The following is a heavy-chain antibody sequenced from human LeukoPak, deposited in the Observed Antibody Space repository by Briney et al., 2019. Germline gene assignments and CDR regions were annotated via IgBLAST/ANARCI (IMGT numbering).Heavy chain of an antibody. Sequence: ASVKVSCKASGYNFIGYYMHWVRQAPGQGLEWMGWINPHSGDTNYAQLFQGRVTLTRDTSISTFYMELSRLRSDDTAVYYCARDFGRGAYFDYWGQGTLVTVSS. CDR3: ARDFGRGAYFDY. V-gene: IGHV1-2*02. J-gene: IGHJ4*02. D-gene: IGHD3-3*01. CDR2: INPHSGDT. CDR1: GYNFIGYY.